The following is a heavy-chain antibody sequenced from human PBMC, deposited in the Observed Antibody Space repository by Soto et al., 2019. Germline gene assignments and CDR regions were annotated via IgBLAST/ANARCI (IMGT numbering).Heavy chain of an antibody. Sequence: QLQLQESGSGLVKPSQTLSLTCAVSGGSISSGGYSWSWIRQPPGKGLEWIGYIYHSGSTYYNPSLKSRVTISVDRYKNQFSLKLSSVTAADTAVYYCARSITMVRGVFDYWGQGTLVTVSS. J-gene: IGHJ4*02. D-gene: IGHD3-10*01. CDR3: ARSITMVRGVFDY. V-gene: IGHV4-30-2*01. CDR1: GGSISSGGYS. CDR2: IYHSGST.